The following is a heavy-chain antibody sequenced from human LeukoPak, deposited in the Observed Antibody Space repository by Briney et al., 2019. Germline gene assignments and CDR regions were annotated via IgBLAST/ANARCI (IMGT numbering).Heavy chain of an antibody. J-gene: IGHJ4*02. D-gene: IGHD5-12*01. V-gene: IGHV4-31*03. CDR2: IYYSGST. Sequence: SETLSLTCTVSGGSISSGGYYWSWIRQHPGKGLEWIGYIYYSGSTYYNPSLKSRGSISVDTSKNQFSLKLSSVTAADTALYYCARVAKADKIDYWGQGTLVTVSS. CDR3: ARVAKADKIDY. CDR1: GGSISSGGYY.